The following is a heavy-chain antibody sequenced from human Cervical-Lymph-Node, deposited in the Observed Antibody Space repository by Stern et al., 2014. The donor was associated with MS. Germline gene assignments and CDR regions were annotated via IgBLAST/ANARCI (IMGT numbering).Heavy chain of an antibody. CDR1: GGSISGFY. J-gene: IGHJ6*02. CDR2: IFYSGST. CDR3: ARDQSGTYYPHYYGMDV. D-gene: IGHD1-26*01. V-gene: IGHV4-59*01. Sequence: QVQLQESGPGLVKPSETLSLTCTVSGGSISGFYWSWIRQPPGKGLEWLGDIFYSGSTNYNPSLRSRVTISVDTSKNLFSLKLTSVTAADTAVYYCARDQSGTYYPHYYGMDVWGQGTTVTVSS.